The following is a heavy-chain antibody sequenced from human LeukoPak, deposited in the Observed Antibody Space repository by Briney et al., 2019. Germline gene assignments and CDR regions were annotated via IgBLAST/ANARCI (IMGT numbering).Heavy chain of an antibody. CDR2: INYSGST. D-gene: IGHD5-24*01. CDR3: ASRDAYHSEY. J-gene: IGHJ4*02. CDR1: GGSISNYY. V-gene: IGHV4-59*01. Sequence: PSVTLSLTCSVSGGSISNYYWSWIRQPPGKGLEWIGYINYSGSTSYKSSLKSRVTISVDTSKNQFSLKLSSVTAADTAVYYCASRDAYHSEYWGQGTLVTVSS.